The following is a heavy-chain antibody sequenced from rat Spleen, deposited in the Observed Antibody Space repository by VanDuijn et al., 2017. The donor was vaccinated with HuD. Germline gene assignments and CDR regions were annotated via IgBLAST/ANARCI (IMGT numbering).Heavy chain of an antibody. V-gene: IGHV5-25*01. J-gene: IGHJ3*01. CDR1: GFIFSNYD. CDR2: ISPSGGTT. Sequence: EVQLVESGGGLVQPGRSLKLSCAASGFIFSNYDMAWVRQAPAKGLEWVATISPSGGTTYYRDSVKGRFTVSRDNAKTTLYLQMDSLRSEDTATYYCTRLYYSNWFAYWGQGTLVTVSS. CDR3: TRLYYSNWFAY. D-gene: IGHD1-1*01.